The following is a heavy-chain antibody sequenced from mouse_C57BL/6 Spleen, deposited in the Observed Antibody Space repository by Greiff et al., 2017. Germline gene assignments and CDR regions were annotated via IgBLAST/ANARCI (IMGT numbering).Heavy chain of an antibody. D-gene: IGHD4-1*01. CDR2: IHPNSGST. CDR3: ARLRGTNWDVDFDV. J-gene: IGHJ1*03. CDR1: GYTFTSYW. V-gene: IGHV1-64*01. Sequence: QVHVKQPGAELVKPGASVKLSCKASGYTFTSYWMHWVKQRPGQGLEWIGMIHPNSGSTNYNEKFKSKATLTVDKSSSTAYMQLSSLTSEDSAVYYCARLRGTNWDVDFDVWGTGTTVTVSS.